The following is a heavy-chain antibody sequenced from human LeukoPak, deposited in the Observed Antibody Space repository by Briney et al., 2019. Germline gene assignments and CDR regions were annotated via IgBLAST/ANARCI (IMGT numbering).Heavy chain of an antibody. CDR2: ISGDGGST. CDR1: GFTFDDCA. D-gene: IGHD5-24*01. CDR3: AKDTSRRDGYNFDY. V-gene: IGHV3-43*02. J-gene: IGHJ4*02. Sequence: PGGSLRLSCAASGFTFDDCAMHWVRQAPGKGLEWVSLISGDGGSTYYADSVKGRFTISRDNSKNSLYLQMNSLRTEDTALYYCAKDTSRRDGYNFDYWGQGTLVTVSS.